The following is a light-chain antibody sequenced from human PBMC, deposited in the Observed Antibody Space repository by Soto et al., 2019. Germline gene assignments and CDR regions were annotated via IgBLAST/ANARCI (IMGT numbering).Light chain of an antibody. V-gene: IGLV1-40*01. CDR2: GNS. CDR1: SSNIGAGYD. CDR3: QSYDNSHVV. Sequence: QSVLTQPPSVSGAPGQRVTISCTGSSSNIGAGYDVHWYQQLPGTAPKLLIYGNSNRPSGVPDRFSGSKSGTSASLAITGLQAEDEADYYCQSYDNSHVVFGGGTKLT. J-gene: IGLJ2*01.